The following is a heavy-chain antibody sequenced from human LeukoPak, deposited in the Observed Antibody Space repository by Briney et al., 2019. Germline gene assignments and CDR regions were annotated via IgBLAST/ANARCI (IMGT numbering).Heavy chain of an antibody. CDR1: GGSISSGDYY. CDR2: IYYSGST. CDR3: ASLYCSCTSRRHSVWF. V-gene: IGHV4-30-4*08. J-gene: IGHJ3*01. Sequence: SQTLSLTCTVSGGSISSGDYYWSWIRQPPGKGLEWIGYIYYSGSTYYNPSLKSRVTISVDTSKNQFSLKLSSVTAADTAVYYCASLYCSCTSRRHSVWFWGQGTMVTVSS. D-gene: IGHD2-2*01.